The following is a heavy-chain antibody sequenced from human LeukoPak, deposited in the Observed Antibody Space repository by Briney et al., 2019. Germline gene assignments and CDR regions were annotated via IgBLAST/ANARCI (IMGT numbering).Heavy chain of an antibody. J-gene: IGHJ4*02. CDR1: GFTFSSYS. CDR3: ARDEVAAAGTLDY. D-gene: IGHD6-13*01. V-gene: IGHV3-21*01. CDR2: ISSSSSYI. Sequence: GGSLRLSCAASGFTFSSYSMNWVRQAPGEGLEWVSSISSSSSYIYYADSVKGRFAISRDNAKNSLYLQMNSLRAEDTAVYYCARDEVAAAGTLDYWGQGTLVTVSS.